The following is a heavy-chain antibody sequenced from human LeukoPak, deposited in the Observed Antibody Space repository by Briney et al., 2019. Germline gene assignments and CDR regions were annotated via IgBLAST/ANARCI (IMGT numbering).Heavy chain of an antibody. J-gene: IGHJ4*02. V-gene: IGHV3-48*01. CDR1: GFTCSSYS. D-gene: IGHD3-10*01. Sequence: LSGGSLRLSCAASGFTCSSYSMHWVRQAPGKGLERVSYISSGGYTIYYADSVKGRFTTSRDNAKNSLYLRMNSLRGDDTAVYYCARDISDGSGSYHDYWGQGTLVTVSS. CDR3: ARDISDGSGSYHDY. CDR2: ISSGGYTI.